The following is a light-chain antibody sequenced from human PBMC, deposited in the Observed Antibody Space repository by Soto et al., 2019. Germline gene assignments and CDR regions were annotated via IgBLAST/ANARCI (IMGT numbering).Light chain of an antibody. V-gene: IGKV1-5*01. J-gene: IGKJ1*01. CDR3: QQSSSLPGT. CDR2: DAS. Sequence: DIHLTQSPSTLSASVGDRVTISCRASQRISNDLAWYQQKPGKAPELLICDASTLETGVPSRFSGSASGTEFTLTISRLQPGDFATYFCQQSSSLPGTFGQGTKVEVK. CDR1: QRISND.